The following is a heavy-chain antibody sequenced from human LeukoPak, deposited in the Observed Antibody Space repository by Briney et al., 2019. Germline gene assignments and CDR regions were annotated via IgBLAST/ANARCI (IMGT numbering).Heavy chain of an antibody. V-gene: IGHV3-9*01. CDR3: AKDGGYIGSSWYFDY. J-gene: IGHJ4*02. D-gene: IGHD6-13*01. Sequence: SLRLSCAASGFTFDDYAMHWVRQAPGKGLEWVSGISWNSGSIGYADSVKGRFTISRDNAKNSLYLQMNSLRAEDTALYYCAKDGGYIGSSWYFDYWGQGTLVTVSS. CDR2: ISWNSGSI. CDR1: GFTFDDYA.